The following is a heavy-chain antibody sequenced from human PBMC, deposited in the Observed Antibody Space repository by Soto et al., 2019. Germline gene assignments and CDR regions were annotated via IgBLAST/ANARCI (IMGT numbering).Heavy chain of an antibody. Sequence: QAVGSLRLSCAASGFTFSNYAMNWVRQAPGEGLEWVSAYFSSGGYIHYADSVKGRFTISRDNSKNTLYLQMNSLRAEDTAVYYCAKEGPDSSGRWGFDSWGQGTLVTVSS. D-gene: IGHD3-22*01. CDR1: GFTFSNYA. CDR2: YFSSGGYI. J-gene: IGHJ4*02. CDR3: AKEGPDSSGRWGFDS. V-gene: IGHV3-23*01.